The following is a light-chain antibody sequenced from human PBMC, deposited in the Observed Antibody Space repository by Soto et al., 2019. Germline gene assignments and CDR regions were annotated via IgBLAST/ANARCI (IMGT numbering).Light chain of an antibody. CDR3: QSYDSGLPWV. Sequence: QSVLTQPPSVSGAPGQRVTIFCTGTSSNIGAGYDVHWYQHLPGTVPKLLIYGSNNRPSGVPDRFSGSKSGTSASLAITGLQAEDEATYYCQSYDSGLPWVFGGGTKVTVL. V-gene: IGLV1-40*01. CDR1: SSNIGAGYD. CDR2: GSN. J-gene: IGLJ3*02.